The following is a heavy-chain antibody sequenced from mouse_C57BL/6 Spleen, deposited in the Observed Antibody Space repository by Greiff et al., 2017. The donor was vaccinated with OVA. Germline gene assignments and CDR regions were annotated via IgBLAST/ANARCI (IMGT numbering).Heavy chain of an antibody. CDR1: GFTFTDYY. V-gene: IGHV7-3*01. D-gene: IGHD1-1*01. CDR2: IRNKANGYTT. J-gene: IGHJ4*01. Sequence: EVKLVESGGGLVQPGGSLGLSCPASGFTFTDYYIGWVRQLPGKALEWLGFIRNKANGYTTEYSASVKGRFTISRDNSQSILYLQMNALRAEDSATYYCARLLGSSYAMDYWGQGTSVTVSS. CDR3: ARLLGSSYAMDY.